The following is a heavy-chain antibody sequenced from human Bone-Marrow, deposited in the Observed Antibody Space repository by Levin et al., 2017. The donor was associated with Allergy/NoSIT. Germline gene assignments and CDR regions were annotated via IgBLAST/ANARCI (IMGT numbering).Heavy chain of an antibody. V-gene: IGHV1-69*13. J-gene: IGHJ3*02. CDR1: GGTFNRYI. Sequence: PGASVKVSCKASGGTFNRYIISWVRQAPGQGLEWMGGIIPIYNTAKYAQKFQGRVTIIAEDSTGTGYMELSSLTSEDTAVYYCARDGLGYCSGDNCLDAFDIWGQGTMVIVSS. D-gene: IGHD2-15*01. CDR2: IIPIYNTA. CDR3: ARDGLGYCSGDNCLDAFDI.